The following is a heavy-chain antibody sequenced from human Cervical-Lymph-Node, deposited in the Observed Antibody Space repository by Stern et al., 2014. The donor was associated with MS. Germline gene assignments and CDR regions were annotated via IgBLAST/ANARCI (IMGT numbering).Heavy chain of an antibody. CDR3: ARDRYYGSGSYRWFDP. CDR2: INAGNGNT. Sequence: VQLGESGAEVKKPGASVKVSCKASGYTFTSYAMHWVRQAPGQRLEWMGWINAGNGNTKYSQKFQGRVTITRDTSASTAYMELSSLRSEDTAVYYCARDRYYGSGSYRWFDPWGQGTLVTVSS. J-gene: IGHJ5*02. CDR1: GYTFTSYA. V-gene: IGHV1-3*01. D-gene: IGHD3-10*01.